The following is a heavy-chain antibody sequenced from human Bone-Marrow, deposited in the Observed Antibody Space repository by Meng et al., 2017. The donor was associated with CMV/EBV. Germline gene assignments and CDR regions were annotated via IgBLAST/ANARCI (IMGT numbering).Heavy chain of an antibody. J-gene: IGHJ4*02. CDR3: AREGWLEGATAEA. Sequence: GESLKISCAACGFTFSSYDMHWVRQATGKGLEWVSAIGTAGDTYYPGSVKGQFTISRENAKNSLYLQMNSLRAEDTAVYYCAREGWLEGATAEARGQGTLVTVSS. V-gene: IGHV3-13*03. CDR2: IGTAGDT. D-gene: IGHD6-25*01. CDR1: GFTFSSYD.